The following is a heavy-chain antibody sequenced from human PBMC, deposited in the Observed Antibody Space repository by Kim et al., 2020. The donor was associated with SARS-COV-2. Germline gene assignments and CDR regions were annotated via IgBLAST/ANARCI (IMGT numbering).Heavy chain of an antibody. CDR3: ARDSDYDMNYNYGMDV. CDR1: GFTFSSYW. V-gene: IGHV3-7*01. D-gene: IGHD5-12*01. CDR2: IKQDGSEK. J-gene: IGHJ6*02. Sequence: GGSLRLSCAASGFTFSSYWMSWVRQAPGKGLEWVANIKQDGSEKYYVDSVKGRFTISRDNAKNSLYLQMNSLRAEDTAVYYCARDSDYDMNYNYGMDVWGQGTTVTVSS.